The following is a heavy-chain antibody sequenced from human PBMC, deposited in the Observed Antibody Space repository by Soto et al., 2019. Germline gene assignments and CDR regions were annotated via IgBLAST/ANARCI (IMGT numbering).Heavy chain of an antibody. CDR3: ARDLKYFRINGNWFDS. Sequence: ASVTDAYNDSGYTFSNYGISWVLQAPGQGLEWMGWISCNNGATNYAPKVQGRITMTIDTSTGVAYMALRSLRSDDTAIYYCARDLKYFRINGNWFDSWGEVTMV. CDR1: GYTFSNYG. CDR2: ISCNNGAT. D-gene: IGHD2-2*01. J-gene: IGHJ5*01. V-gene: IGHV1-18*04.